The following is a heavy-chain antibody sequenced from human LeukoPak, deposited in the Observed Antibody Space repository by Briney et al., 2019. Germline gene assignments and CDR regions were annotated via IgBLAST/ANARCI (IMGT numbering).Heavy chain of an antibody. D-gene: IGHD3-3*01. CDR1: GGSFSGYY. Sequence: SETLSLTCAVYGGSFSGYYWSWIRQPPGKGLEWIGEINHSGSTNYNPSLKSRVTISVDTSKNQFSLKLSSVTAADTAVYYCARGAHDFWSGFEVYYFDYWGQGTLVTVSS. CDR3: ARGAHDFWSGFEVYYFDY. CDR2: INHSGST. J-gene: IGHJ4*02. V-gene: IGHV4-34*01.